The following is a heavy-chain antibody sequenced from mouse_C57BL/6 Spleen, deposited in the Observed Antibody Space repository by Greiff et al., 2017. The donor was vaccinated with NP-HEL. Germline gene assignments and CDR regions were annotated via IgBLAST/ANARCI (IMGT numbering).Heavy chain of an antibody. CDR2: IDPSDSYT. J-gene: IGHJ2*01. CDR3: ARSYGSSYEDY. D-gene: IGHD1-1*01. CDR1: GYTFTSYW. Sequence: QVQLQQSGAELVMPGASVKLSCKASGYTFTSYWMHWVKQRPGQGLEWIGEIDPSDSYTNYNQKFKGKSTLTVDKSSSTAYMQLSSLTSEDSAVYYCARSYGSSYEDYWGQGTTLTVSS. V-gene: IGHV1-69*01.